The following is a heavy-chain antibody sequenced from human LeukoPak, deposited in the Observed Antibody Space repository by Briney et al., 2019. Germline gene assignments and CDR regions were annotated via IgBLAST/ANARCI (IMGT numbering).Heavy chain of an antibody. CDR3: ARGDGSSWYNIPFDY. J-gene: IGHJ4*02. V-gene: IGHV4-4*02. Sequence: SETLSLTCAVSGGSISSSNWWSWVRQPPGKGLEWIGEIYHSGSTNYNPSLKSRVTISVDKSKNQFSLKLSSVTAADTAVYYCARGDGSSWYNIPFDYWGQGTLVTVSS. CDR1: GGSISSSNW. D-gene: IGHD6-13*01. CDR2: IYHSGST.